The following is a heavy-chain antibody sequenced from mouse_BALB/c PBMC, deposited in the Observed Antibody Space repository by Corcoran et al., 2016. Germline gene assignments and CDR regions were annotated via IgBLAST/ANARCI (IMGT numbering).Heavy chain of an antibody. V-gene: IGHV9-3-1*01. J-gene: IGHJ4*01. Sequence: QIQLVQSGPELKKPGETVKISCKASGYTFTNYGMNWVKQAPGKGLKGMGWINTYTGEPTYAYDFKGRFAFSLETSASTAYLQINNLKNEDTATYFCAREPRAMDYWGQGTSVTVSS. CDR3: AREPRAMDY. CDR1: GYTFTNYG. CDR2: INTYTGEP.